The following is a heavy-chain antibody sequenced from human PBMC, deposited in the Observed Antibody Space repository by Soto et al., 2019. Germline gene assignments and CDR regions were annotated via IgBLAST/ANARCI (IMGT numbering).Heavy chain of an antibody. J-gene: IGHJ4*01. CDR1: GFTFSNYA. CDR3: ALLYFYAK. D-gene: IGHD2-8*01. CDR2: ISGSGSNT. Sequence: PGGSLRLSCAASGFTFSNYAVNWVRQAPGKGLEWVSGISGSGSNTYYADSVKGRFTISRDNSKNTLYLQMNSLTVEDTAVFYCALLYFYAKWGQGTLVTVSS. V-gene: IGHV3-23*01.